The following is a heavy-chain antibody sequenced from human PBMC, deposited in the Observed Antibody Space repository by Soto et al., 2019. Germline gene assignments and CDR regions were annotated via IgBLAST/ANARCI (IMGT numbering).Heavy chain of an antibody. CDR3: AKXXTYCSGGSCFPGPPAN. J-gene: IGHJ4*02. Sequence: EVQLLESGGGLVQPGGSLRLSCAASGFTFSSYAMSWVRQAPGKGLEWVSAISGSGGSTYYADSVKGRFTISRDNSKNTLYLQMISLRAEDTXVXYCAKXXTYCSGGSCFPGPPANWGQGTLVTVSS. V-gene: IGHV3-23*01. D-gene: IGHD2-15*01. CDR1: GFTFSSYA. CDR2: ISGSGGST.